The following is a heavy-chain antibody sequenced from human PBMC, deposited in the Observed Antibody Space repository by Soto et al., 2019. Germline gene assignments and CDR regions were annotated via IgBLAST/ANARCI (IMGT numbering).Heavy chain of an antibody. V-gene: IGHV4-31*03. CDR3: ARRGGSSSRYYYYAMDA. Sequence: PSETLSLTCSVSSDSMNSGGYYWSWIRQHPGKGLEWIGYIYSNGDTYYDPSLKSRVTISVDTSKNQFSLNLTSVTAADTAVYYCARRGGSSSRYYYYAMDAWGQGTTVTVPS. CDR2: IYSNGDT. J-gene: IGHJ6*02. CDR1: SDSMNSGGYY. D-gene: IGHD6-6*01.